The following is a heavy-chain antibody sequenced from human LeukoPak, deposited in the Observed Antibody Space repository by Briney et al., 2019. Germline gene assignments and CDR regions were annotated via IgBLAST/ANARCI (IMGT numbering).Heavy chain of an antibody. J-gene: IGHJ4*02. CDR3: AKDRAVGATNYLDY. CDR2: VSYDGNNK. CDR1: GFTFNTYA. V-gene: IGHV3-30-3*01. D-gene: IGHD1-26*01. Sequence: GGSLRLSCVASGFTFNTYAMHWVRQAPGKGLEWVAFVSYDGNNKYYADSVKGRFTISRDNSKNTLYLQMNSLRAEDTAVYYCAKDRAVGATNYLDYWGQGTLVTVSS.